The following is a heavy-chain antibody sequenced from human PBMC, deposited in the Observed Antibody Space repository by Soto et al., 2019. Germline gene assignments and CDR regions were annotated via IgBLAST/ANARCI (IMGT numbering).Heavy chain of an antibody. V-gene: IGHV3-66*01. CDR3: AREGLLYSSSWYIDY. CDR1: GFTVSSNY. CDR2: ISSGGST. Sequence: EVQLVESGGGLVQPGGSLRLSCAASGFTVSSNYMSWVRQAPGKGLEWVSVISSGGSTYYADSVKGRFTISRDNSKYPLDFQMTSLKAEDTAVSYCAREGLLYSSSWYIDYWGQGTLVTVS. D-gene: IGHD6-13*01. J-gene: IGHJ4*02.